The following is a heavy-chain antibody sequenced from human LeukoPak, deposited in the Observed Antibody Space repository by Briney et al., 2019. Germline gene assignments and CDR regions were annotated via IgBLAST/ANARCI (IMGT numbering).Heavy chain of an antibody. CDR2: IYYSGST. Sequence: SETLSLTCTVSGGSISSYYWSWIRQPPGKGLEWIGYIYYSGSTNYNPSLKSRVTISVDTSKNQFSLRLSSVTAADTAVYYCARAGRPMVRGVNPFDYWGQGTLVTVSS. J-gene: IGHJ4*02. CDR3: ARAGRPMVRGVNPFDY. D-gene: IGHD3-10*01. CDR1: GGSISSYY. V-gene: IGHV4-59*01.